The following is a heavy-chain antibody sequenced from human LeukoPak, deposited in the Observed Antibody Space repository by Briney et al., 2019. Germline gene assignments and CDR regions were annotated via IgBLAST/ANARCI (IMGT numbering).Heavy chain of an antibody. CDR2: IRYDGTDK. Sequence: GGSLRLSCAASGFTFSSYVMYWVRQAPDKGLEWVAFIRYDGTDKYYTDSLRGRFTISKDNSKNTLYLQMNRLRAEDTAVYYCAKERGPVMAPPYYFDYWGQGTLVTVSS. CDR1: GFTFSSYV. D-gene: IGHD5-24*01. V-gene: IGHV3-30*02. CDR3: AKERGPVMAPPYYFDY. J-gene: IGHJ4*02.